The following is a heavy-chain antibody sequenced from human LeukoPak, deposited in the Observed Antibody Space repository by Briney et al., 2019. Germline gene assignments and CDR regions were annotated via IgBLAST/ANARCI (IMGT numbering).Heavy chain of an antibody. CDR2: INSDGSST. D-gene: IGHD6-13*01. CDR3: ARDREIAEGNFFDP. V-gene: IGHV3-74*01. J-gene: IGHJ5*02. Sequence: TGGSLRLSCAASGFTFSNYWMHWVRQAPGKGLVWVSRINSDGSSTTYADSVKGRFTISRDNAKNTLYLQMNNLRAEDTAVYSCARDREIAEGNFFDPWGQGTLVTVSS. CDR1: GFTFSNYW.